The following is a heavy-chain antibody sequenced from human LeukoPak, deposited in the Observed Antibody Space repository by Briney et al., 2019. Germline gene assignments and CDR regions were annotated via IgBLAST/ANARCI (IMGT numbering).Heavy chain of an antibody. CDR3: ARASGPYGSGSYYTAPFDY. CDR1: GGTFSSYA. D-gene: IGHD3-10*01. V-gene: IGHV1-69*06. CDR2: IIPIFGTA. Sequence: SVKVSCKASGGTFSSYAISWVRQAPGQGLEWMGGIIPIFGTANYAQKFQGRVTITADKSTSTAYMELSSLGSEDTAVYYCARASGPYGSGSYYTAPFDYWGQGTLVTVSS. J-gene: IGHJ4*02.